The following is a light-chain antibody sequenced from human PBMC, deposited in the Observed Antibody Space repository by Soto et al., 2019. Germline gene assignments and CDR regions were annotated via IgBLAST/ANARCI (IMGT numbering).Light chain of an antibody. CDR3: QQVNSYPNT. J-gene: IGKJ5*01. CDR1: QGINNY. V-gene: IGKV1-9*01. CDR2: AAS. Sequence: DIQLTQSPSFLSASVGDRVTITCRASQGINNYLAWYQQKAGKAPKLLIYAASTLQSGVPSRLSGSGSGTEFTLTISSLQPEDFATYYCQQVNSYPNTFGQGTRLEIK.